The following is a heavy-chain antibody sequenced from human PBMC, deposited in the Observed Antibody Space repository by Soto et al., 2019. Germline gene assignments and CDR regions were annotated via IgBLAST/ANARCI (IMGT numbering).Heavy chain of an antibody. CDR3: ARDLAKGGGSAGFDY. Sequence: ASVKVSCKASGYTFTVYYMHWVRQAPGQGLEWMGWINPKSGGTMYPQKFQGRVSMTWDTSISTAYMALTRLRSDDTAVYYCARDLAKGGGSAGFDYWGQGTLVTVS. D-gene: IGHD1-26*01. J-gene: IGHJ4*02. V-gene: IGHV1-2*02. CDR1: GYTFTVYY. CDR2: INPKSGGT.